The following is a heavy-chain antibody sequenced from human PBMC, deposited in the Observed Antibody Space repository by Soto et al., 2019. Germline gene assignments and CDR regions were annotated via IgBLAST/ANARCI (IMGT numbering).Heavy chain of an antibody. CDR1: GYSFTSYW. V-gene: IGHV5-10-1*01. D-gene: IGHD5-12*01. CDR3: ARHSYIVATTPLHY. CDR2: IDPSDSYT. Sequence: EFMKISFKGSGYSFTSYWISWVRQIPGKGLEWMGRIDPSDSYTNYSPSFQGHVTISADKSISTAYLQWSSLKASDTAMYYCARHSYIVATTPLHYWGQGTLVTVSS. J-gene: IGHJ4*02.